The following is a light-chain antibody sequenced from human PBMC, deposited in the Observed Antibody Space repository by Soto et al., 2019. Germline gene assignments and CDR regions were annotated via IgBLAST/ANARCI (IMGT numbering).Light chain of an antibody. Sequence: QSVLTQPASVSGSPGQSITISCTGTSSDVGSYNLVSWYQQHPTKAPKLLIFEGSKRPSGVSNRFSGSKSGNTASLTISGLQAVYEADYYCCSFAGSSTVVFGGGTKLTVL. J-gene: IGLJ2*01. V-gene: IGLV2-23*01. CDR2: EGS. CDR1: SSDVGSYNL. CDR3: CSFAGSSTVV.